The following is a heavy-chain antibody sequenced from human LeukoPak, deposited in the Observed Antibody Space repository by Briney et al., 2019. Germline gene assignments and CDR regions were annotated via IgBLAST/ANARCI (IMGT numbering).Heavy chain of an antibody. CDR2: VDPEDGET. V-gene: IGHV1-69-2*01. D-gene: IGHD3-10*01. J-gene: IGHJ5*02. CDR1: GYTFTDYY. Sequence: ASVKVSCKVSGYTFTDYYMHWVQQAPGKGLEWMGLVDPEDGETIYAEKFQGRVTITADTSTDTAYMELSSLRSEDTAVYYCATELTMVRGVTNWFDPWGQGTLVTVSS. CDR3: ATELTMVRGVTNWFDP.